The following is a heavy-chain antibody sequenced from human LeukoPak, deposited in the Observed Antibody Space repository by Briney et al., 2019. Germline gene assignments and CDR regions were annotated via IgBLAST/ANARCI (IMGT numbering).Heavy chain of an antibody. CDR2: ISGSGGAT. Sequence: GGSLRLSCAASGFIFSSYGISWVRQAPGKGLEWISAISGSGGATYYADSLKGRFTISRDNSKNTLYLQMNSLRAEDTAVYYCAKELEYTYGTFDYWGQGTLVTVSS. D-gene: IGHD5-18*01. J-gene: IGHJ4*02. CDR1: GFIFSSYG. CDR3: AKELEYTYGTFDY. V-gene: IGHV3-23*01.